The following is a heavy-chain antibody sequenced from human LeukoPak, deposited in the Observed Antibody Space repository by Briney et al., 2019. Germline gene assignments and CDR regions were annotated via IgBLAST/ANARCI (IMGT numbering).Heavy chain of an antibody. CDR1: GFTFSSYW. J-gene: IGHJ4*02. CDR3: ARDLLFFSGYDDY. CDR2: IKQDGSEK. D-gene: IGHD2-21*02. V-gene: IGHV3-7*03. Sequence: PGGSLGLSCAASGFTFSSYWMSWVRQAPGKGLEWVANIKQDGSEKYYVDSVKGRFTISRDNAKNSLYLQMNSLRAEDTAVYYCARDLLFFSGYDDYWGQGTLVTVSS.